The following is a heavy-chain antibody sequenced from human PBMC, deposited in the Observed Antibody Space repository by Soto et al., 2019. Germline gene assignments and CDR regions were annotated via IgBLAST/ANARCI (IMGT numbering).Heavy chain of an antibody. J-gene: IGHJ4*02. CDR3: AASIVGAYYFDY. V-gene: IGHV3-7*01. D-gene: IGHD1-26*01. CDR1: GFTFSSYW. CDR2: IKQDGSEK. Sequence: GESLKISCAASGFTFSSYWMSWVRQAPGKGLEWVANIKQDGSEKYYVDSVKGRFTISRDNAKNSLYLQMNSLRAEDTAVYYCAASIVGAYYFDYWGQGTLVTVSS.